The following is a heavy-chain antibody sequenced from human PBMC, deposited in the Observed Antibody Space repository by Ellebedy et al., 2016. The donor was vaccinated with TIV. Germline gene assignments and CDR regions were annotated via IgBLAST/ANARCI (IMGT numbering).Heavy chain of an antibody. CDR2: MNPNSGNT. CDR1: GYTFTDFD. J-gene: IGHJ4*02. CDR3: GRGRGYASTGRVYYFDY. Sequence: AASVKVSCKASGYTFTDFDINWVRQATGQGLEWVGWMNPNSGNTGSAQKFQVRVTMSRDSSISTAYMELSSLRSEDTAVYYCGRGRGYASTGRVYYFDYWGQGSLVTVSS. V-gene: IGHV1-8*01. D-gene: IGHD2-15*01.